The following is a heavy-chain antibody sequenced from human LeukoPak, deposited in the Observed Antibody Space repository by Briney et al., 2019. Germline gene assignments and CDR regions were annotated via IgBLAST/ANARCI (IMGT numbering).Heavy chain of an antibody. J-gene: IGHJ4*02. Sequence: PSQTLSLTCTVSGGSISSGGYYWSWIRQHPRKGLEWIGYIYYSGSTYYNPSLKSRVTISVDTSKNQFSLKLSSVTAADTAVYYCASRVYYYDSSGYYFRDWGQGTLVTVSS. D-gene: IGHD3-22*01. V-gene: IGHV4-31*03. CDR1: GGSISSGGYY. CDR3: ASRVYYYDSSGYYFRD. CDR2: IYYSGST.